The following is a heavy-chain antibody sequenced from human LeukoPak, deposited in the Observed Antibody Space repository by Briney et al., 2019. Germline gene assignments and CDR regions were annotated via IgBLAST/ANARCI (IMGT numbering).Heavy chain of an antibody. Sequence: SETLSLTCAVYGGSFSGYYWSWLRQPPGKGLEWIGEINHSGSTNYNPSLKSRVTISVDTSKNQFSLKLSSVTAADTAVYYCARERQRGYSSGWYGYWGQGTLVTVSS. CDR2: INHSGST. CDR1: GGSFSGYY. D-gene: IGHD6-19*01. V-gene: IGHV4-34*01. CDR3: ARERQRGYSSGWYGY. J-gene: IGHJ4*02.